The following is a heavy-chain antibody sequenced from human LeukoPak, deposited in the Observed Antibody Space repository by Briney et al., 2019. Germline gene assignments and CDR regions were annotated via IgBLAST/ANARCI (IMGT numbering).Heavy chain of an antibody. Sequence: SETLSLTCAVYGGSFSGYYWSWIRQPPGKGLEWIGEINHSGSTNYNPSPKSRVTISVDTSKNQFSLKLSSVTAADTAVYYCARRTSGISLRSRWFDPWGQGTLVTVSS. CDR2: INHSGST. CDR3: ARRTSGISLRSRWFDP. D-gene: IGHD6-13*01. J-gene: IGHJ5*02. V-gene: IGHV4-34*01. CDR1: GGSFSGYY.